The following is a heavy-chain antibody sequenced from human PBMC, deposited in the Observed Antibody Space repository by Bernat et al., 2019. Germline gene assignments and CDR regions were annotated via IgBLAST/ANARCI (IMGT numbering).Heavy chain of an antibody. CDR1: GGTFSSYA. CDR2: IIPILGIA. V-gene: IGHV1-69*04. D-gene: IGHD3-22*01. J-gene: IGHJ4*02. CDR3: ARAYYYYDSSGYTYFDY. Sequence: QVQLVQSGAEVKKPGSSVKVSCKASGGTFSSYAISWVRQAPGQGLEWMGRIIPILGIANYAQKFQGRVTITADKSTSTAYMELSSLRSEDTAVYYCARAYYYYDSSGYTYFDYWGQGTLVTVS.